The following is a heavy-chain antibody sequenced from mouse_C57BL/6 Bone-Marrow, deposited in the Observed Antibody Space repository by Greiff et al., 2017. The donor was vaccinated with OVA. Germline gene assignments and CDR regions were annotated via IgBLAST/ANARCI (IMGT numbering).Heavy chain of an antibody. J-gene: IGHJ2*01. CDR3: ARHPGLGYFDY. V-gene: IGHV5-12*01. CDR1: GFTFSDYY. CDR2: ISNGGGST. Sequence: EVMLVESGGGLVQPGGSLKLSCAASGFTFSDYYMYLVRQTPEKRLEWVAYISNGGGSTYYPDTVKGRFTISRDNAKNTLYLQMSRLKSEDTAMYYCARHPGLGYFDYWGQGTTLTVSS. D-gene: IGHD4-1*01.